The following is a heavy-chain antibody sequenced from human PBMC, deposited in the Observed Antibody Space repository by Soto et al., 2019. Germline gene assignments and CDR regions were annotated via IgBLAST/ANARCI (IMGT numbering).Heavy chain of an antibody. J-gene: IGHJ4*02. CDR1: GDSVSSNSAA. CDR3: ARSPPAAMAPSPFDY. Sequence: PSQTLSLTCAISGDSVSSNSAAWNWIRQSPSRGLEWLGRTYYRSKWYNDYAVSVKSRITINPDTSKNQFSLQLNSVTPEDTAVYYCARSPPAAMAPSPFDYWGQGXLVTVYS. D-gene: IGHD2-2*01. CDR2: TYYRSKWYN. V-gene: IGHV6-1*01.